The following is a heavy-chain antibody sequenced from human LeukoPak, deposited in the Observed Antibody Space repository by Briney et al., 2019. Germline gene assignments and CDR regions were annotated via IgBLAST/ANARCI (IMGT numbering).Heavy chain of an antibody. D-gene: IGHD2-2*01. CDR3: AREVKVPAAKLDPYHYYYYYYMDV. J-gene: IGHJ6*03. CDR1: GGSFSGYY. Sequence: PSETLSLPCAVYGGSFSGYYWSWIRQPPGKGLEWVGESNRSGSTNYNPSLKSRVTISVDTSKNQFSLKLSSVTAADTAVYYCAREVKVPAAKLDPYHYYYYYYMDVWGKGTTVTVSS. V-gene: IGHV4-34*01. CDR2: SNRSGST.